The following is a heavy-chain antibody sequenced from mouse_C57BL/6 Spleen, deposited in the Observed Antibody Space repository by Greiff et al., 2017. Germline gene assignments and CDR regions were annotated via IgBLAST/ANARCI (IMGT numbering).Heavy chain of an antibody. CDR1: GYTFTDYY. J-gene: IGHJ2*01. Sequence: EVQLQQSGPVLVKPGASVKMSCKASGYTFTDYYMNWVKQSHGKSLEWIGVINPYNGGTSYNQKFKGKATLTVDKSSSTAYMELNSLTSEDSAVYYGARGVYGYESSYYFDYWGQGTTLTVSS. V-gene: IGHV1-19*01. CDR2: INPYNGGT. CDR3: ARGVYGYESSYYFDY. D-gene: IGHD2-2*01.